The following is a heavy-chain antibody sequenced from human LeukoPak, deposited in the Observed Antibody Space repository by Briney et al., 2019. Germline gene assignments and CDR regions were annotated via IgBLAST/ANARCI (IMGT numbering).Heavy chain of an antibody. V-gene: IGHV3-23*01. J-gene: IGHJ4*02. CDR3: AREGFTFGGVPISY. Sequence: GGSLRLSCAASGFTFSSYAMSWVRQAPGKGLEWVSAISGSGGSTYFADSVKGRFTISRDNSKNTLYLQMNSLRAEDTAVYYCAREGFTFGGVPISYWGQGTLVTVSS. CDR1: GFTFSSYA. D-gene: IGHD3-16*01. CDR2: ISGSGGST.